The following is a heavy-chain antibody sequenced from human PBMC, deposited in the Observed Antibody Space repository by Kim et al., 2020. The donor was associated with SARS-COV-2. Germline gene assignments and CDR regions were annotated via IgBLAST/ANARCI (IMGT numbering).Heavy chain of an antibody. CDR3: ASTITMVRGVMDY. Sequence: YAQKLQRRVTMTTDTSTGSAYMELRSLGSDDTAVYYCASTITMVRGVMDYWGQGTLVTVSS. J-gene: IGHJ4*02. D-gene: IGHD3-10*01. V-gene: IGHV1-18*01.